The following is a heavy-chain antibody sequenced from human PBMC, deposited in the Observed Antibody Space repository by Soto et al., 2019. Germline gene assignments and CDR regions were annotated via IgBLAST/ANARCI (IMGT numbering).Heavy chain of an antibody. CDR1: GFSLSTSGVG. Sequence: QITLKESGPTLVKPTQTLTLTCTFSGFSLSTSGVGVGWIRQPPGKALEWLALIYWDDDKRYSPSLKSRLTITKDTSKNQVVLTMTDMDPVDTATYYCAHRPVVWDAFDIWGQGTMVTVSS. V-gene: IGHV2-5*02. D-gene: IGHD2-15*01. J-gene: IGHJ3*02. CDR2: IYWDDDK. CDR3: AHRPVVWDAFDI.